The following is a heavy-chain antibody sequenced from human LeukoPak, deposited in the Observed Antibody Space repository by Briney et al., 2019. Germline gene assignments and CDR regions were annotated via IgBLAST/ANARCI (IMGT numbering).Heavy chain of an antibody. V-gene: IGHV3-9*01. CDR3: AKDASCSGSYYDY. D-gene: IGHD1-26*01. CDR2: ISWNSGSI. CDR1: GFTFDDYA. Sequence: GGSLRLSCAASGFTFDDYAMHWVRQAPGKGLEWVSGISWNSGSIGYADSVKGRFTISRDNAKNSLYLQMNSLRAEDTALYYCAKDASCSGSYYDYWGQGTLVTVSS. J-gene: IGHJ4*02.